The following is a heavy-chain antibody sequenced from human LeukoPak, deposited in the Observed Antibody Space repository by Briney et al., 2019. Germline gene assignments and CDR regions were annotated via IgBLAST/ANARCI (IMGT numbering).Heavy chain of an antibody. CDR2: ISGSGGST. Sequence: GGSLRLSCAASGFTLSSYAMSWVRQAPGKGLEWVSAISGSGGSTYYADSVKGRFTISRDNSKNTLYLQMNSLRAEDTAVYYCARLRGYCSSTSCYAGRREVGYFDYWGQGTLVTVSS. CDR3: ARLRGYCSSTSCYAGRREVGYFDY. J-gene: IGHJ4*02. D-gene: IGHD2-2*01. CDR1: GFTLSSYA. V-gene: IGHV3-23*01.